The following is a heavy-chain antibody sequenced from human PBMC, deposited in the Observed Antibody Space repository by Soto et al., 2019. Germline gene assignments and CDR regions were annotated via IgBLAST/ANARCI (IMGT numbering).Heavy chain of an antibody. D-gene: IGHD3-9*01. CDR2: ISGSGGST. CDR3: AKVFRKNHILTGFPMDV. J-gene: IGHJ6*01. CDR1: GGTFSSYA. V-gene: IGHV3-23*01. Sequence: AVGSLRLSCAASGGTFSSYAVSWVRQATGKGLEWVSAISGSGGSTYYADSVKGRFTISRDNSKNTLYLQMNSLRAEDTAVYYCAKVFRKNHILTGFPMDVWGQGTTVTVSS.